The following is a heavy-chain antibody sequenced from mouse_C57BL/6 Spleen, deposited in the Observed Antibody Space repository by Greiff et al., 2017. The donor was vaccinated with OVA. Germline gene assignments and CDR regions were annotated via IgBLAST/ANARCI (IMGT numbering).Heavy chain of an antibody. J-gene: IGHJ1*03. V-gene: IGHV1-53*01. CDR3: AREGTYYRYFDV. CDR2: INPSNGGT. Sequence: QVQLQQSGTELVKPGASVKLSCKASGYTFTSYWMHWVKQRPGQGLEWIGNINPSNGGTNYNEKFKSKATLTVDKSSSTAYMQLSSLTSEDSAVYYCAREGTYYRYFDVWGTGTTVTVSS. CDR1: GYTFTSYW. D-gene: IGHD2-12*01.